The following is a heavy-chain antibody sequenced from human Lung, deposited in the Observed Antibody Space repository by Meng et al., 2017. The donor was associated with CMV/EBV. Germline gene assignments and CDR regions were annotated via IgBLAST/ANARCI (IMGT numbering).Heavy chain of an antibody. CDR2: IYSGDDST. D-gene: IGHD1-26*01. V-gene: IGHV3-23*03. Sequence: GGSXRLXCAASGFTFSTFAMSWVRQAPGKGLQWVSVIYSGDDSTYYADSVKGRFTISRDNSKNMLHLQMNSLRAEDSAVYFCAKGKWGGYYYYYGMDVWGRGTTVTVSS. CDR1: GFTFSTFA. J-gene: IGHJ6*02. CDR3: AKGKWGGYYYYYGMDV.